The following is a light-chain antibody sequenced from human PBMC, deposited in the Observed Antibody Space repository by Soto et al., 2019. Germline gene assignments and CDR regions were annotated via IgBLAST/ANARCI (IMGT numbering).Light chain of an antibody. CDR1: SSDVGSYNL. V-gene: IGLV2-23*01. CDR2: EGS. J-gene: IGLJ2*01. Sequence: QSALTQPASVSGSPGQSITISCTGTSSDVGSYNLVSWYQQHPGKAPKLMIYEGSKRPSGVSNRFSGSKSGNTASLTISGLQAEDEADYYCRSYAGSSTSLVFGGGTQLTVL. CDR3: RSYAGSSTSLV.